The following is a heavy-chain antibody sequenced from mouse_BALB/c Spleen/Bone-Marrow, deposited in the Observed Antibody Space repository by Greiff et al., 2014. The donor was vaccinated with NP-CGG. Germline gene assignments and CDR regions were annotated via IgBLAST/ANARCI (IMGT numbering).Heavy chain of an antibody. CDR3: ARVYGWYFDV. Sequence: VQLKESGGGLVQPGGSLKLSCVASGFTFSSYGMSWVRQTPDKRLELVAAINNNGGSTYYPDSVKGQFTISRDNAKNTLYLQMSSLKSEGTAMYYCARVYGWYFDVWGAGTTVTVSS. J-gene: IGHJ1*01. D-gene: IGHD1-1*01. CDR1: GFTFSSYG. CDR2: INNNGGST. V-gene: IGHV5-6-3*01.